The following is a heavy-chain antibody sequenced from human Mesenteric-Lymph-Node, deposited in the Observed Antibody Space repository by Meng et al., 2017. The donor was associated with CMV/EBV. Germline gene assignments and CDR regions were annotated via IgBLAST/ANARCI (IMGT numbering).Heavy chain of an antibody. CDR1: GGSLSGYY. D-gene: IGHD3-10*01. J-gene: IGHJ5*02. Sequence: QVQDEQCGGGMLKPSETLSLTWVVYGGSLSGYYWNWIRQPPGKGLEWIGEIHHSGSTNYNPSLKSRVTISVDTSKNQFSLKVTSVTAADTAVYYCASGVGSGSSNWFDPWGQGTLVTVS. V-gene: IGHV4-34*01. CDR3: ASGVGSGSSNWFDP. CDR2: IHHSGST.